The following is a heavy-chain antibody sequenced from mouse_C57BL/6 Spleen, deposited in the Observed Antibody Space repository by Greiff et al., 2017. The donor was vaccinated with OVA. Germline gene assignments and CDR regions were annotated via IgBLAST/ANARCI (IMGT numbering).Heavy chain of an antibody. Sequence: DVKLVESGGGLVKPGGSLKLSCAASGFTFSDYGMHWVRQAPEKGLEWVAYISSGSSTIYYADTVKGRFTISRDNATNTLFLQMTSLRSEDTAMYYCARETSDWYFDVWGTGTTVTVSS. CDR1: GFTFSDYG. CDR3: ARETSDWYFDV. J-gene: IGHJ1*03. V-gene: IGHV5-17*01. CDR2: ISSGSSTI.